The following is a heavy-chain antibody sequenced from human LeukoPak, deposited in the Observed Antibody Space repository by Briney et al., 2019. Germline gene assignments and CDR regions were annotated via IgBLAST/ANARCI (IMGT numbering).Heavy chain of an antibody. D-gene: IGHD5-12*01. Sequence: GASVKVSCKASGYTFTSYYMHWVRQAPGQGLEWMGIINPSGGSTSYAQKFQGRVTMTRDMSTSTVYMELSSLRSEDTAVYYCARERGGYSGYDYDYYMDVWGKGTTVTVSS. CDR2: INPSGGST. CDR1: GYTFTSYY. J-gene: IGHJ6*03. CDR3: ARERGGYSGYDYDYYMDV. V-gene: IGHV1-46*01.